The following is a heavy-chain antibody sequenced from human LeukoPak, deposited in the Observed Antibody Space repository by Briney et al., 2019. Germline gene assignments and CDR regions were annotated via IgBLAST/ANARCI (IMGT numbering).Heavy chain of an antibody. Sequence: PSETLSLTCSVSGATMNSGDYYWTWIRQSPGMGLEWIAYIHYNGATYYNPSLKSRLPVSLDTSRNQFSLNLNSVTAADTAVYFCSRVMSDCGSVMCYKGYLDSWGQGTLVTVSS. D-gene: IGHD2-21*01. J-gene: IGHJ4*02. CDR1: GATMNSGDYY. V-gene: IGHV4-30-4*08. CDR3: SRVMSDCGSVMCYKGYLDS. CDR2: IHYNGAT.